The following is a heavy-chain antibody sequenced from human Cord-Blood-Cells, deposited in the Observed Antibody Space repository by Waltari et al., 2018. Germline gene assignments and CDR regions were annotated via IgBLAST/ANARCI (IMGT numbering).Heavy chain of an antibody. CDR1: GGSVSSGSYY. J-gene: IGHJ6*03. D-gene: IGHD4-4*01. Sequence: QVQLQESGPGLVKPSETLSLTCTVSGGSVSSGSYYWSWIRQPPGKGLEWIGYIYYSGSTNYNPSLKSRVTISVDTSKNQFSLKLSSVTAADTAVYYCARRLGVGGLQYYYYYMDVWGKGTTVTVSS. V-gene: IGHV4-61*01. CDR2: IYYSGST. CDR3: ARRLGVGGLQYYYYYMDV.